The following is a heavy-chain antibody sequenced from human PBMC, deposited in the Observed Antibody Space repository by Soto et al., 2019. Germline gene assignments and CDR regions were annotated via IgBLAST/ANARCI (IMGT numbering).Heavy chain of an antibody. J-gene: IGHJ4*02. CDR2: IYHSGNT. CDR1: GGSICSSNR. D-gene: IGHD2-15*01. CDR3: ARILSSGHSDY. V-gene: IGHV4-4*02. Sequence: PSETLSLTCAVSGGSICSSNRWSWVRQPPGKGLEWIGYIYHSGNTNYNPSLKSRVTISIDTSKNQFSLKLNSVTAADTAVYYCARILSSGHSDYWGQGTLVTVSS.